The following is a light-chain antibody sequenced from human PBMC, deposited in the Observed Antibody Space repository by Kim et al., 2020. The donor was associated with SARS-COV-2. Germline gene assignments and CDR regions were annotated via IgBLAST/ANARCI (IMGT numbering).Light chain of an antibody. V-gene: IGLV2-11*01. CDR1: SSDVGGYNY. Sequence: QSALTQPRSVSGSPGQSVTISCTATSSDVGGYNYVSWYQQHPGKAPKVMIYDVSKRPSGVPDRFSGSKSGNTASLTISGLQAEDEADYHCYSYAGRFTGVFGGGTQLTVL. CDR2: DVS. CDR3: YSYAGRFTGV. J-gene: IGLJ2*01.